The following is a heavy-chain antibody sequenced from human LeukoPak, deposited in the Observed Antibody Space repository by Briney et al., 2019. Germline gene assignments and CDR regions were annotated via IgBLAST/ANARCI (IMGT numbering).Heavy chain of an antibody. CDR2: MNPNSGNT. CDR1: GYTFTSYD. J-gene: IGHJ4*02. D-gene: IGHD6-13*01. Sequence: ASVKVSCKASGYTFTSYDINWVRQATGQGLEWMGWMNPNSGNTGYAQKFQGRVTMTRNTSISTAYMELSSLRSEETGVYYCARGRRRSSWYGASYYFDYWGQGTLVTVSS. CDR3: ARGRRRSSWYGASYYFDY. V-gene: IGHV1-8*01.